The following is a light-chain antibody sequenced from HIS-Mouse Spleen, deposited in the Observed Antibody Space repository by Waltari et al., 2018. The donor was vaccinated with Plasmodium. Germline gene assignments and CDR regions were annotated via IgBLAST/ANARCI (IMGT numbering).Light chain of an antibody. CDR2: GAS. CDR3: QQYGSSPWT. V-gene: IGKV3-20*01. Sequence: EIVLTQSPGTLSLSPGERATLSCRASQSVSSSYLAWYQQKPGQAPRLPIYGASSRATGIPDRLSGSGSGTDFTLTISRLEPEDFAVYYCQQYGSSPWTFGQGTKVEIK. J-gene: IGKJ1*01. CDR1: QSVSSSY.